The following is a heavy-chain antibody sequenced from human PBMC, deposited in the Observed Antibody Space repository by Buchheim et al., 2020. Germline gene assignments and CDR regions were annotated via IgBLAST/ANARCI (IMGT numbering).Heavy chain of an antibody. CDR3: ARFSATVTTTEYYYYGMDV. Sequence: QVQLQESGPGLVKPSGTLSLTCAVSGGSISSSNRWSWVRQPPGKGLEWIGEIYHSGSTNYNPSLKSRVTISVEKSKNQFSLKLSSVTAADTAVYYCARFSATVTTTEYYYYGMDVWGQGTT. CDR2: IYHSGST. CDR1: GGSISSSNR. D-gene: IGHD4-17*01. V-gene: IGHV4-4*02. J-gene: IGHJ6*02.